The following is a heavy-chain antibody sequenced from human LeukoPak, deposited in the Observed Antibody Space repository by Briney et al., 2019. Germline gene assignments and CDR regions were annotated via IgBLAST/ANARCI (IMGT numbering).Heavy chain of an antibody. Sequence: GGSLRLSCAASGFTFRSHGMHWVRQAPGKGLEWVSLIWYDGSKKYYADSVKGRFTISRDNSKNTLYLQMNSLRAEDTAVYYCARDLNIVVGPVHHWGQGTLVTVSS. CDR1: GFTFRSHG. J-gene: IGHJ1*01. V-gene: IGHV3-33*08. CDR2: IWYDGSKK. D-gene: IGHD2-2*01. CDR3: ARDLNIVVGPVHH.